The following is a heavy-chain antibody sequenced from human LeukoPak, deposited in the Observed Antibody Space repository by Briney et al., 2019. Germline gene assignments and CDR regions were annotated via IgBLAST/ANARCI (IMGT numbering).Heavy chain of an antibody. J-gene: IGHJ4*02. Sequence: GGSLRLSCAASGFTFSSYSMNWVRQAPGKGLEWVSSISSSSSYIYYADSVKGRFTISRDNAKNSLYLQMNSLRAEDTAVYYCARDRHGVATIGNFDYWGQGTLVTVSS. V-gene: IGHV3-21*01. CDR3: ARDRHGVATIGNFDY. CDR1: GFTFSSYS. D-gene: IGHD5-12*01. CDR2: ISSSSSYI.